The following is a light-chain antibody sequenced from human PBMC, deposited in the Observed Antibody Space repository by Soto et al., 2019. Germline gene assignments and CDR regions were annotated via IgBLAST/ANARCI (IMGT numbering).Light chain of an antibody. V-gene: IGLV1-44*01. CDR2: NNN. CDR1: SSNIGSTT. Sequence: QSVLTQPPSASGTPGQRVTIACSGSSSNIGSTTVKWYQQLPGTSPKLLIYNNNQRPSGVPDRFSGSKSGTSASLAISGLQSEDEADYYCAGWYDSLNGVVFGGGTKLTAL. CDR3: AGWYDSLNGVV. J-gene: IGLJ3*02.